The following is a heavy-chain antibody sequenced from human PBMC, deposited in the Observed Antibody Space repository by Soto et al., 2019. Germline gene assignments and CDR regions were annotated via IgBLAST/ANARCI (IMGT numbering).Heavy chain of an antibody. CDR1: GFTFSDRS. J-gene: IGHJ3*01. D-gene: IGHD3-22*01. CDR3: EYESSAYPPWDAMDV. CDR2: TRKKIGFYTT. Sequence: EVQLVESGGGVVQPGGSLRLSCAASGFTFSDRSVDWVRQAPGKGLQWVGRTRKKIGFYTTEYAASVKGRFTMSRDDAKNLLYLQMNSRQGDDTALDYCEYESSAYPPWDAMDVWGQGTMVTVSS. V-gene: IGHV3-72*01.